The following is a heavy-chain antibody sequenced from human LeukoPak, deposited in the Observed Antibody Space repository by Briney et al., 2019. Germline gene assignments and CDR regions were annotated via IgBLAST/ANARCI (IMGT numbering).Heavy chain of an antibody. Sequence: SETLSLTCTVSGGSISSYYWSWIRQPPEKGLEWIGYIYYSGSTNYNPSPKSRVTISVDTSKNQFSLKLSSVTAADTAVYYCARGYGSGNGWFDPWGQGTLVTVSS. CDR1: GGSISSYY. J-gene: IGHJ5*02. D-gene: IGHD3-10*01. CDR3: ARGYGSGNGWFDP. V-gene: IGHV4-59*01. CDR2: IYYSGST.